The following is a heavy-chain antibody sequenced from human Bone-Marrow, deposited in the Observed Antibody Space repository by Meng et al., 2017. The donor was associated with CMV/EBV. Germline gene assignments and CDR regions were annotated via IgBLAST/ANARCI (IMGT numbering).Heavy chain of an antibody. CDR1: GFTFGSYD. CDR3: ARSLSPSMDV. V-gene: IGHV3-48*04. CDR2: VSSGGSIM. D-gene: IGHD3-10*01. Sequence: GESLKISCAASGFTFGSYDMNWVRQAPGKGLEWVSYVSSGGSIMTYADSLKGRFTISRDNAKNSLYLQMNSLRAEDTAVYYCARSLSPSMDVWGQGTTVTVSS. J-gene: IGHJ6*02.